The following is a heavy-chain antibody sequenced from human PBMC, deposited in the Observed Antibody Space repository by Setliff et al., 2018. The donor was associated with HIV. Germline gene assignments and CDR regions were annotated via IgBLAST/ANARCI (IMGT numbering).Heavy chain of an antibody. Sequence: GESLKISCKASGYTFTNYWIGWVRQMPGKGLEWIGVIYPGYSVTRYGPSFECQVSISADRSTTTAYLQWSSLKASDTAIYYCIRRRRAPGTADLEAYWGQGTLVTVS. CDR3: IRRRRAPGTADLEAY. CDR2: IYPGYSVT. CDR1: GYTFTNYW. V-gene: IGHV5-51*01. J-gene: IGHJ4*02. D-gene: IGHD2-21*02.